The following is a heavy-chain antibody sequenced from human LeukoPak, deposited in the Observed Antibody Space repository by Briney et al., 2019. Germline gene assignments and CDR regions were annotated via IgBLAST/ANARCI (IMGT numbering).Heavy chain of an antibody. CDR1: GESFSGYY. CDR3: ARLSGSGSYADY. J-gene: IGHJ4*02. CDR2: INHSGST. D-gene: IGHD3-10*01. V-gene: IGHV4-34*01. Sequence: KPSETLSLTCAVYGESFSGYYWSWIRQLPGKGLEWIGEINHSGSTNHNPSLKSRVTISIDTSKNQFSLKLSSVTAADTAVYYCARLSGSGSYADYWGQGTLVTVSS.